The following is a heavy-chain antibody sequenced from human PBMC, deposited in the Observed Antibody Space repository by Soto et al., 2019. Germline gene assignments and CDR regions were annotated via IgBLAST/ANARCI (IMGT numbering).Heavy chain of an antibody. CDR2: IYYSGST. J-gene: IGHJ4*02. V-gene: IGHV4-30-4*01. D-gene: IGHD3-22*01. Sequence: QVQLQESGPGLVKPSQTLSVTCTVSGGSVSNGDYYWSWIRQPPGKGLEWIGYIYYSGSTYYNPSLNSRVTMSFDMSENQFSLKLSSVTDADTAMYYCATESSGSSPLHFDFWGQGTLVTVSS. CDR1: GGSVSNGDYY. CDR3: ATESSGSSPLHFDF.